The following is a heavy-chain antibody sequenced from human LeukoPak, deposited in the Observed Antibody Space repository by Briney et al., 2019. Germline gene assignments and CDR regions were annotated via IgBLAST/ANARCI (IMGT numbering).Heavy chain of an antibody. CDR2: IYYSGST. CDR1: GGSISSYY. Sequence: SETLSLTCTVSGGSISSYYWSWIRQPPGKGLEWIGYIYYSGSTNYNPSLKSRVTISVDRSKNQFSLKLSSVTAADTALYFCARNRFQLSGAYWFDPWGRGTLVTVSS. V-gene: IGHV4-59*01. D-gene: IGHD2/OR15-2a*01. CDR3: ARNRFQLSGAYWFDP. J-gene: IGHJ5*02.